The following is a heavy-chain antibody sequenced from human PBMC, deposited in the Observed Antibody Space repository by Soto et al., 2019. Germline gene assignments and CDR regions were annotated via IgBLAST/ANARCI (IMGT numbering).Heavy chain of an antibody. CDR1: GFTVSSNY. J-gene: IGHJ4*02. Sequence: EVQLVESGGGLVQPGGSLRLSCAASGFTVSSNYMSWVRQAPGKGLEWFSVIYSGGSTYYADSVKGRFTISRDNSKNTLYLQMNSLRAEDTAVYYCARGGSYGGNSEREIDYWGQGTLVTVSS. CDR2: IYSGGST. D-gene: IGHD4-17*01. V-gene: IGHV3-66*01. CDR3: ARGGSYGGNSEREIDY.